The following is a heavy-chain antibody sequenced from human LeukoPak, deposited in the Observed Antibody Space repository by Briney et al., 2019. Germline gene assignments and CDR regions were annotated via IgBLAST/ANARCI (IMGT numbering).Heavy chain of an antibody. Sequence: GGSLRLSCAASGLTVSSNCMSWVRQAPGKGLEWVSLIYSGGSTYYTDSVKDRFTISRDNSKNTLYLQMNSLRAEDTAVYYCVAYGSGSYHPDYWGQGTLVTVSS. CDR2: IYSGGST. V-gene: IGHV3-53*01. CDR1: GLTVSSNC. D-gene: IGHD1-26*01. J-gene: IGHJ4*02. CDR3: VAYGSGSYHPDY.